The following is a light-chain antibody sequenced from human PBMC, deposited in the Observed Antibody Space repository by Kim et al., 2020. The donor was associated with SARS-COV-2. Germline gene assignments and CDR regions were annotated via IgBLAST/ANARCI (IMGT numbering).Light chain of an antibody. J-gene: IGLJ3*02. V-gene: IGLV3-25*01. CDR2: EDS. Sequence: PGKTARITCGGNAVGKKYVHWYQQKPGQAPVLVIYEDSDRPSGIPERFSGSSSGNTVTLTISGVQAEDEADYYCQSSDSSGAYRVFGGGTQLTVL. CDR1: AVGKKY. CDR3: QSSDSSGAYRV.